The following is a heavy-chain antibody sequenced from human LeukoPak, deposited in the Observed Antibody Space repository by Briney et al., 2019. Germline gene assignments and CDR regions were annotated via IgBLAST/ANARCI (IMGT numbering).Heavy chain of an antibody. Sequence: GGSLRLSCAASGLTFSEYAMSWVRPVAGMGLEWDSTICVSGGSTNYADSVRGRFTISRDNSKNTLYLQINSLRADDTAVYYCAKGRVGTNGVLEHWGQGTLVTVSS. CDR1: GLTFSEYA. D-gene: IGHD1-26*01. V-gene: IGHV3-23*01. J-gene: IGHJ1*01. CDR2: ICVSGGST. CDR3: AKGRVGTNGVLEH.